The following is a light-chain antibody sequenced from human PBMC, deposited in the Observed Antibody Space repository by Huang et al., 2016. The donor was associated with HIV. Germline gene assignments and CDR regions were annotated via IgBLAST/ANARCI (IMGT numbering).Light chain of an antibody. CDR1: QSIGSN. Sequence: EIVLTQSPDFQYVTPKEKVTITCRASQSIGSNLHWYQQKPDQSPKLLSKYVSQSISGVPSRFSGSGSGTDFTLTINRLEAEDAATYYCHQSRTFPLTFGGGTKVEIK. CDR3: HQSRTFPLT. CDR2: YVS. J-gene: IGKJ4*01. V-gene: IGKV6-21*02.